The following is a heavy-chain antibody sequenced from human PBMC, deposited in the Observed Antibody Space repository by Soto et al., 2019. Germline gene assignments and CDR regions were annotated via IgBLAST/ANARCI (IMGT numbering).Heavy chain of an antibody. D-gene: IGHD6-13*01. CDR2: ISSNRAYI. V-gene: IGHV3-21*02. CDR3: TRDASRDSSARGWFDP. J-gene: IGHJ5*02. Sequence: EVQLVESGGGLVKPGGSLRLSCAASGFTFRSFTMNWVRQAPGMGLEWVSTISSNRAYIYYTDALRGRFTISRDNAKNSLHLQMNSLRAEDTAVYYCTRDASRDSSARGWFDPWGPGTLVTVSS. CDR1: GFTFRSFT.